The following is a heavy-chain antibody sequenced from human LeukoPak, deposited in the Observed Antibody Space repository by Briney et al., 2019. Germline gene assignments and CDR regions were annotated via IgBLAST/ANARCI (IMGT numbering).Heavy chain of an antibody. V-gene: IGHV1-18*01. D-gene: IGHD3-3*01. J-gene: IGHJ4*02. CDR1: GYTFTSYG. Sequence: ASVNVSCKASGYTFTSYGISWVRQAPGQGLEWMGWISAYNGNTNYAQKLQGRVTMTTDTSTSTAYMELRSLRSDDTAVYYCARVTKRSTDFWSGCPLGYWGQGTLVTVSS. CDR3: ARVTKRSTDFWSGCPLGY. CDR2: ISAYNGNT.